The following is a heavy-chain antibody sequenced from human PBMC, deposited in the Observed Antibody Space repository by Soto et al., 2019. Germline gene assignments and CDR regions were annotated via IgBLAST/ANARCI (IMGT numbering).Heavy chain of an antibody. J-gene: IGHJ4*02. CDR2: IYYPGST. V-gene: IGHV4-59*01. D-gene: IGHD4-17*01. Sequence: SETLSLTCTVSGGSMSSNYWTWIRQSPGKGLEWIGYIYYPGSTKYNPSLQSRVTISLDTSKNQFSLRLTSVTSADTAVYYCARGGSYGDFFDYWGQGAQVTVSS. CDR1: GGSMSSNY. CDR3: ARGGSYGDFFDY.